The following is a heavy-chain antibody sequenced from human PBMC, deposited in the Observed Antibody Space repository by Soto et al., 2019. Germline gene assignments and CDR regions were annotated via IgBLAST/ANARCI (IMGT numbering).Heavy chain of an antibody. J-gene: IGHJ6*02. CDR1: GYPFTGYY. CDR3: AGRPMWRQVAQDYGMDV. D-gene: IGHD2-15*01. V-gene: IGHV1-2*02. Sequence: QVQLVQSGSEVKKPGASVTVSCKASGYPFTGYYIHWVRQAPGQGPEWMGWVSPKTGETNYVQKFQGRVTMTPETSTSTAYLELTRLRSDDTAVYYCAGRPMWRQVAQDYGMDVWGHGTTVTVS. CDR2: VSPKTGET.